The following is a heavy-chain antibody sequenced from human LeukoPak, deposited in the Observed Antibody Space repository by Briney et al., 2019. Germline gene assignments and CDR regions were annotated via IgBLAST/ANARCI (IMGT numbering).Heavy chain of an antibody. CDR2: ISAYNGNT. CDR3: ARHGSGKRERADYFDY. CDR1: GYTLTSYG. V-gene: IGHV1-18*01. Sequence: ASVKVSCKASGYTLTSYGISWVRQAPGQGLEWMGWISAYNGNTNYAQKLQGRVTMTTDTSTSTAYMELRSLRSDDTAVYYCARHGSGKRERADYFDYWGQGTLVTVSS. D-gene: IGHD3-10*01. J-gene: IGHJ4*02.